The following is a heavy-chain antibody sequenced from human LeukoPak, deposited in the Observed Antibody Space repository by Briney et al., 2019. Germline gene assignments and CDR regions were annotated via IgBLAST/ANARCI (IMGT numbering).Heavy chain of an antibody. Sequence: ASVKVSCKASGCTFTSYAMNWVRQAPGQGLEWMGWINTNTGNPTYAQGFTGRFVFSLDTSVSTAYLQISSLKAEDTAVYYCARVGERYYYYMDVWGKGTTVTVSS. V-gene: IGHV7-4-1*02. D-gene: IGHD1-1*01. CDR1: GCTFTSYA. J-gene: IGHJ6*03. CDR3: ARVGERYYYYMDV. CDR2: INTNTGNP.